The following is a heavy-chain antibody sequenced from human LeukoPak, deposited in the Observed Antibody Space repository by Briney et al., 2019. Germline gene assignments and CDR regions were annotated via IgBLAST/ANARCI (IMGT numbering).Heavy chain of an antibody. CDR2: IYYSGTT. Sequence: SETLSLTCTVSSGSISSSSHYWGWIRQPPGKGLEWIASIYYSGTTYYNPSLKSRVTISVGTSKNQFSLTLTSVTAADTAVYYCARRGAHAFHIWGQGTMVTVSS. V-gene: IGHV4-39*01. D-gene: IGHD4/OR15-4a*01. J-gene: IGHJ3*02. CDR3: ARRGAHAFHI. CDR1: SGSISSSSHY.